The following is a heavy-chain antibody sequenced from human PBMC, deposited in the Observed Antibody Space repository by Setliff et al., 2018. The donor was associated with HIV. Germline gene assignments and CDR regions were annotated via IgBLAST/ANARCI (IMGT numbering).Heavy chain of an antibody. CDR1: GGSVSSSH. D-gene: IGHD1-26*01. J-gene: IGHJ6*03. CDR3: ARAMGANWSYYYYMDV. Sequence: SETLSLTCTVSGGSVSSSHWTWIRQPPGKGLEWIGYLYYSGSTYYNPSLKSRVTISIDTSKKQLSLKLNSVTAADTAVYYCARAMGANWSYYYYMDVWGKGTTVTVSS. V-gene: IGHV4-59*02. CDR2: LYYSGST.